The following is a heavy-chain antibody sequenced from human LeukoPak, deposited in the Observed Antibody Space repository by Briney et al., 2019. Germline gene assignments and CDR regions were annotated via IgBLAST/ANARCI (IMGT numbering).Heavy chain of an antibody. CDR2: ISSSGSTI. CDR3: ATLGYCSSTSCYGWDY. V-gene: IGHV3-48*03. CDR1: GFTFSSYE. J-gene: IGHJ4*02. D-gene: IGHD2-2*01. Sequence: GGSLRLSCAASGFTFSSYEMNWVRQAPGKGLEWVSYISSSGSTIYYADSVKGRFTISRDNAKNSLYLQMNGLRAEDTAVYYCATLGYCSSTSCYGWDYWGQGTLVTVSS.